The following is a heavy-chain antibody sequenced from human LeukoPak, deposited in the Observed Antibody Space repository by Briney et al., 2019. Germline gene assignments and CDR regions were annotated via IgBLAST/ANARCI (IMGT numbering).Heavy chain of an antibody. CDR3: AKSGVVVPAAIRDYYYYYYMDV. CDR2: ISGSGGGT. CDR1: GFTFSSYA. Sequence: GGSLRLSCAASGFTFSSYAMSWVRQAPGKGLEWVSAISGSGGGTYYADSVKGRFTISRDNSKNTLYLQMNSLRAEDTAVYYCAKSGVVVPAAIRDYYYYYYMDVWGKGTTVTVSS. J-gene: IGHJ6*03. D-gene: IGHD2-2*01. V-gene: IGHV3-23*01.